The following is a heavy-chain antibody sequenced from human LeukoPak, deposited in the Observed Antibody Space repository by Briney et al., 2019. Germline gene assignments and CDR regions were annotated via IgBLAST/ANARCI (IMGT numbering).Heavy chain of an antibody. CDR2: IYSGGST. V-gene: IGHV3-66*01. CDR3: ARDYYYDSSGYRIFDY. D-gene: IGHD3-22*01. Sequence: PGGSLRLSCEASGFTVSNNYMNWVRQAPGKGLEWVSVIYSGGSTYYADSVKGRFTISRDNSKDTLYLQMNSLRAEDTAVYYCARDYYYDSSGYRIFDYWGQGTLVTVSS. J-gene: IGHJ4*02. CDR1: GFTVSNNY.